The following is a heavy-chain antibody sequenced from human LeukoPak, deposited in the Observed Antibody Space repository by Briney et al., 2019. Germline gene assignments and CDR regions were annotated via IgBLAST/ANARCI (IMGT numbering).Heavy chain of an antibody. Sequence: ASVKVSCKASGYTFTSYYLHWVRQAPVQGLEWMGIINPSGGSTNYAQKFQGRVTMTRDMSTSTVYMELSSLRSEDTAVYYCASGGLRYFSRFDPWGQGTLVTVSS. J-gene: IGHJ5*02. V-gene: IGHV1-46*01. CDR3: ASGGLRYFSRFDP. CDR1: GYTFTSYY. CDR2: INPSGGST. D-gene: IGHD3-9*01.